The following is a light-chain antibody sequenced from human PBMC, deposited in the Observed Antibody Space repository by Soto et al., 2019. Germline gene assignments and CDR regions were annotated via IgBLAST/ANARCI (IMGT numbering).Light chain of an antibody. J-gene: IGKJ4*01. Sequence: EIVLTQSPATLSLSPGERATLSCRASQSVSTYLAWYQQKPGQAPRLLIYDTSNRATGIPARFSGSGSGTDFPLTISCLEPEDFAVYYCQQRTSRPLFGGGTKVEIK. CDR3: QQRTSRPL. CDR2: DTS. CDR1: QSVSTY. V-gene: IGKV3-11*01.